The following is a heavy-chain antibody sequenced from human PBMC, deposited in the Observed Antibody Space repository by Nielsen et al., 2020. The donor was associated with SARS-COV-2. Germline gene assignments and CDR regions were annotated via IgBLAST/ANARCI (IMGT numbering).Heavy chain of an antibody. J-gene: IGHJ4*02. D-gene: IGHD3-10*01. Sequence: GGSLRLSCADSGLTFSNYSMNWVRQAPGKGLEWVSYIFSRGTTIYYADSVKGRFTISRDNAKNSLYLQMNSLTAEDTAVYYCAFGDGSGTYHSWGQGTLVTVSS. V-gene: IGHV3-48*01. CDR1: GLTFSNYS. CDR2: IFSRGTTI. CDR3: AFGDGSGTYHS.